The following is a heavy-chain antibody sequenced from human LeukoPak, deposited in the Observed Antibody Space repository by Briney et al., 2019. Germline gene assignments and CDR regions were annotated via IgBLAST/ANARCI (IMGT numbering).Heavy chain of an antibody. CDR3: ATESGTYSGTCFDY. CDR2: ISSSSSYI. V-gene: IGHV3-21*01. CDR1: GFTFSSYS. J-gene: IGHJ4*02. Sequence: GGSLRLSCAASGFTFSSYSMNWVRQAPGKGLEWVSSISSSSSYIYYADSVKGRFTISRDNAKNSLYLQMNSLRAEDTAVYYCATESGTYSGTCFDYWGQGTLVTVSS. D-gene: IGHD1-26*01.